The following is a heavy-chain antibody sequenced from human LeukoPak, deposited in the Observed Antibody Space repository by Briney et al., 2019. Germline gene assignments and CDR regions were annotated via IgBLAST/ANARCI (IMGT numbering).Heavy chain of an antibody. J-gene: IGHJ4*02. CDR2: IRSKAYGGTT. Sequence: PGGSLRLSCTTSGFTFGDYGMSWVRQAPGKGLEWVGFIRSKAYGGTTENAASVKGRFTISRDDSKSIAYLQMNSLKTEDTAVYYCTGSFGELTFFDYWGLGTLVTVSP. V-gene: IGHV3-49*04. D-gene: IGHD3-10*01. CDR1: GFTFGDYG. CDR3: TGSFGELTFFDY.